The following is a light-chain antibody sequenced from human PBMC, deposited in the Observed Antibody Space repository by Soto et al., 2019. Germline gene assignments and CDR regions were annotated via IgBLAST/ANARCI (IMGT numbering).Light chain of an antibody. J-gene: IGLJ1*01. CDR1: SSTVGGFNV. V-gene: IGLV2-23*01. Sequence: SALTPPATVSGSPGQSITSSCTGTSSTVGGFNVVSWYQQHPGKAPKVIIYEGIKRPSGISNRFSGSNSGSTASLTISGLQAEDEADYYCCSYVGATTFVFGTGTKVTV. CDR2: EGI. CDR3: CSYVGATTFV.